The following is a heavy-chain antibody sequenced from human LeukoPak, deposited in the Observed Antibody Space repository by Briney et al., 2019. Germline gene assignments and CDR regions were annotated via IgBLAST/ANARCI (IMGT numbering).Heavy chain of an antibody. CDR2: IIPILGIA. CDR3: AHETDSSVYYYRGLGY. J-gene: IGHJ4*02. CDR1: GGTFSSYT. D-gene: IGHD3-22*01. V-gene: IGHV1-69*02. Sequence: GSSVKVSCKASGGTFSSYTISWVRQAPGQGLERMGRIIPILGIANYAQKFQGRVTITADKSTSTAYMELSSLRSEDTAVYYCAHETDSSVYYYRGLGYWGQGTLVTVSS.